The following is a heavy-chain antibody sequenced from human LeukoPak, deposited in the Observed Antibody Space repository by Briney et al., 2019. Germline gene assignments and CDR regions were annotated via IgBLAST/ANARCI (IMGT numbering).Heavy chain of an antibody. CDR3: ARGEMAGPSTLDY. V-gene: IGHV3-30-3*01. CDR2: ISYDGSNK. D-gene: IGHD6-19*01. J-gene: IGHJ4*02. Sequence: GGSLRLSCAASGFTFSSYAVHWVCQAPGKGLEWVAVISYDGSNKYYADSVKGRFTISRDNSKNTLYLQMNSLRAEDTAVYYCARGEMAGPSTLDYWGQGTLVTVSS. CDR1: GFTFSSYA.